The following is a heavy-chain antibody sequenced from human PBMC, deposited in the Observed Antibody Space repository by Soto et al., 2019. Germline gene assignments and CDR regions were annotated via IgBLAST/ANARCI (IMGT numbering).Heavy chain of an antibody. CDR1: GDTFSSYT. CDR3: AAEKEQLPSF. Sequence: SVKVSCKTSGDTFSSYTISWVRQAPGQGLEWMGRIIPMLGIANYAQKFQGRVTITADISTSTAYMEASSLRPEDTAVYYCAAEKEQLPSFWGQGTLVTVSS. D-gene: IGHD6-13*01. CDR2: IIPMLGIA. V-gene: IGHV1-69*02. J-gene: IGHJ4*02.